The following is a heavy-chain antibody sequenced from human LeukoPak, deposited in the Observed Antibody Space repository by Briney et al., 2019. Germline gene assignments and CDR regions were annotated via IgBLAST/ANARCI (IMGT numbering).Heavy chain of an antibody. J-gene: IGHJ5*02. CDR3: ARGTKTYYYDSSGYDT. CDR1: GYTFTGYY. V-gene: IGHV1-46*01. Sequence: ASVKVSCKASGYTFTGYYMHWVRQAPGQGLEWMGIINPSGGSTSYAQKFQGRVTMTRDMSTSTVYMELSSLRSEDTAVYYCARGTKTYYYDSSGYDTWGQGTLVTVSS. CDR2: INPSGGST. D-gene: IGHD3-22*01.